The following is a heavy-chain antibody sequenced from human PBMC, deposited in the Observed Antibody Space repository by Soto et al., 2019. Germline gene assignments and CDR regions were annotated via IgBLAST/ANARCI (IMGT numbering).Heavy chain of an antibody. J-gene: IGHJ4*02. D-gene: IGHD2-15*01. CDR3: ARSRYCSGGSCYSDDY. CDR2: ISYSGST. V-gene: IGHV4-31*03. Sequence: QVQLQESGPGLVKPSQTLSLTCTVSGGSISSGGYYWSWIRQHPGKGLEWIGYISYSGSTYYNPSLKSRVTISVDTSKNQFSLKLSSVTAADTAVYYCARSRYCSGGSCYSDDYWGQGTLVTVSS. CDR1: GGSISSGGYY.